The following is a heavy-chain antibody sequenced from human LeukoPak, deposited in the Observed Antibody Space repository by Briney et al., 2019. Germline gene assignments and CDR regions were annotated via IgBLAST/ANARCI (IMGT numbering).Heavy chain of an antibody. V-gene: IGHV3-7*01. CDR1: GFTFNYYW. CDR2: IQQDGSEK. CDR3: ARVRKLRTRGVMDPLDY. D-gene: IGHD3-10*01. Sequence: PGGSLRLSCAASGFTFNYYWLTWVRQAPGKGLEWVANIQQDGSEKYYVDSVKGRFIISRDNAKNSLYLQMNSLRAEDTAVYYCARVRKLRTRGVMDPLDYWGQGILVTVSS. J-gene: IGHJ4*02.